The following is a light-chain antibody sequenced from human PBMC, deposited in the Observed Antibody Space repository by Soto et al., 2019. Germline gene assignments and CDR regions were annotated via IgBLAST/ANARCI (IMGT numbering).Light chain of an antibody. CDR3: QQYGGWT. CDR2: GAS. V-gene: IGKV3-20*01. J-gene: IGKJ1*01. CDR1: QSVSSSY. Sequence: IVLTQSPCTLSLSPGERATLSCRASQSVSSSYLAWYQQKPGQAPRVLIYGASSRATGIPDRFSGSGSGTDFTLTISRLEPEDFAVYYCQQYGGWTFGQGTKVDIK.